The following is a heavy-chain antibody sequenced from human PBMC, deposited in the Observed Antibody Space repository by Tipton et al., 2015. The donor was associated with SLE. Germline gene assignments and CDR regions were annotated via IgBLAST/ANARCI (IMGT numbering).Heavy chain of an antibody. J-gene: IGHJ3*02. CDR3: ATIQPTDAFDI. CDR1: GCSISSYY. CDR2: IYYSGST. Sequence: GSLRLSCTVSGCSISSYYWSWIRQPPGKGLEWIGYIYYSGSTYYNPSLKSRVTISVDTSKNQFSLTLSSVTAADTAVYYCATIQPTDAFDIWGQGTMVTVSS. D-gene: IGHD1-14*01. V-gene: IGHV4-59*06.